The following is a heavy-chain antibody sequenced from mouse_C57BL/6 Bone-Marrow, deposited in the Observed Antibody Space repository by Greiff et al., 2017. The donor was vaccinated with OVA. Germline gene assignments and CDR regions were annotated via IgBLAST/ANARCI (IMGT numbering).Heavy chain of an antibody. CDR1: GYTFTNYW. CDR2: IDPSDSYT. CDR3: ASAVFAY. V-gene: IGHV1-50*01. Sequence: VKLVESGAELVKPGASVKLSCQASGYTFTNYWMQWVKQRPGQGLEWIGEIDPSDSYTNYNQKFKGKATLTVDTSSSTAYMQLSSLTSEDSAVYYCASAVFAYWGQGTLVTVSA. J-gene: IGHJ3*01.